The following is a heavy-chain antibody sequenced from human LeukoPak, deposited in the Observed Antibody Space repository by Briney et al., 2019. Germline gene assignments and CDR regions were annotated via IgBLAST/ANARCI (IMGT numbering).Heavy chain of an antibody. CDR2: IWSDGNNK. Sequence: GGSLRLSCAATGFIFSTYGMHWVRQAPGKGLEWVAVIWSDGNNKFYADSVKGRFTFSRDNSRDTLSLQTNSLRAEDTAVYYCVKERGPFDAFDIWGQGTVVTVSS. V-gene: IGHV3-33*06. J-gene: IGHJ3*02. CDR1: GFIFSTYG. CDR3: VKERGPFDAFDI.